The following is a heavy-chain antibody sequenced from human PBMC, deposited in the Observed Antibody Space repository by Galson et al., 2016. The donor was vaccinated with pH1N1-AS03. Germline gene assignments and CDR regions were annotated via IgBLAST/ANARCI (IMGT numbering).Heavy chain of an antibody. J-gene: IGHJ4*02. CDR3: ARDGGDSNSSPMAYFDY. V-gene: IGHV1-69*13. Sequence: SVKVSCKASGGAFNSYAISWVRQAPGQGLEWMGGIIPIFGTTNNAQKFQDRITITADESTKIAYMELSSLRSEDTAVYYCARDGGDSNSSPMAYFDYWGQGTLVTVSS. CDR2: IIPIFGTT. D-gene: IGHD3-22*01. CDR1: GGAFNSYA.